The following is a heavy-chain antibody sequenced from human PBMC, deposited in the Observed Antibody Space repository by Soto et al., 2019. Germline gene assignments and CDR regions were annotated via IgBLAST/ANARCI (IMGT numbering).Heavy chain of an antibody. Sequence: QVQLQQWGAGLLKPSETLSLTCAVYCGSFSGYYWSCIRQPPGKGLEWVVEINHSGGTNYNPSLKCRVTISVDTSKNQSSLKLSSVTAADTAVYYCARDPYSSSSHYYGMDVWGQGTTVTVSS. CDR1: CGSFSGYY. CDR2: INHSGGT. CDR3: ARDPYSSSSHYYGMDV. V-gene: IGHV4-34*01. D-gene: IGHD6-6*01. J-gene: IGHJ6*02.